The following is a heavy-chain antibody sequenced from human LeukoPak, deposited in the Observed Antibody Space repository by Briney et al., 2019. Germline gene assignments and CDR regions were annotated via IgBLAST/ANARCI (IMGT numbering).Heavy chain of an antibody. CDR3: ARAQNDRDY. D-gene: IGHD3-22*01. CDR2: INHSGSA. Sequence: TPSETLSLTCAVYGGSFSGYYWTWIRQPPGKGLEWIGEINHSGSANYNPSLKSRVTISVDTSKNQFSLKLSSVTAADTAVYYCARAQNDRDYWGQGTLVTVSS. J-gene: IGHJ4*02. V-gene: IGHV4-34*01. CDR1: GGSFSGYY.